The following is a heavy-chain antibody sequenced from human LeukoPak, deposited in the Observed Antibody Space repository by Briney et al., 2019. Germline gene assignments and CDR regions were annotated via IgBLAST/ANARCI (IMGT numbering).Heavy chain of an antibody. D-gene: IGHD6-13*01. Sequence: PGGSLRLSCAASGFTFSSYAIHWVRQAPGKGLXWXXXXSYDGSNKYYADSVKGRFTISRDNSENTLYLQMNSLRAEDTAVYYCARVVSAGVLGYYYGMDVWGQGTTVTVSS. CDR1: GFTFSSYA. V-gene: IGHV3-30-3*01. CDR2: XSYDGSNK. J-gene: IGHJ6*02. CDR3: ARVVSAGVLGYYYGMDV.